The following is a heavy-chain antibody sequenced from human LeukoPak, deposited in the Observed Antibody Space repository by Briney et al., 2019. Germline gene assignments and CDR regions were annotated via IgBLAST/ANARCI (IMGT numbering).Heavy chain of an antibody. CDR1: GFTFNNYE. J-gene: IGHJ4*02. CDR2: ISKSGSNI. V-gene: IGHV3-48*03. CDR3: ARSGLSRFGF. Sequence: GGSLRLSCAASGFTFNNYEMNWVRQAPGKGLEWVSYISKSGSNIYYANSVKGRFTISRDNSKNTLYLQMNSLRAEDTAVYYCARSGLSRFGFWGQGTLVTVSS. D-gene: IGHD2/OR15-2a*01.